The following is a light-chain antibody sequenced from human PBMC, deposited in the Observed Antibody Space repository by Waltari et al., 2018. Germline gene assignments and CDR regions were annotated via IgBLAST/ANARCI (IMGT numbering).Light chain of an antibody. V-gene: IGKV3-11*01. J-gene: IGKJ4*01. Sequence: EIVLTQSPATLSLSPGERATLSCRASQSVGNYLAWYRQKPSQAPRLLIFDASNRATGIPARFSGSGSGTDFTRTISSLEPEDFAVYYCQQRSNWSPALTFGGGTRVEIK. CDR3: QQRSNWSPALT. CDR2: DAS. CDR1: QSVGNY.